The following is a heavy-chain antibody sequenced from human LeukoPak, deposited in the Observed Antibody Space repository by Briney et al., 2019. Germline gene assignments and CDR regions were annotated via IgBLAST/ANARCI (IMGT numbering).Heavy chain of an antibody. CDR3: AKGKDTLNPYWYFDV. CDR1: GFSFDDYA. D-gene: IGHD5-18*01. Sequence: GGSLRLSCAASGFSFDDYAMSWVRQAPGKRLEWVSGINWSGVSTGYADSVKGRFTISRDNTKNSLFLQLNSLRAEDTAFYYCAKGKDTLNPYWYFDVWGRGTLVSVSS. CDR2: INWSGVST. J-gene: IGHJ2*01. V-gene: IGHV3-20*04.